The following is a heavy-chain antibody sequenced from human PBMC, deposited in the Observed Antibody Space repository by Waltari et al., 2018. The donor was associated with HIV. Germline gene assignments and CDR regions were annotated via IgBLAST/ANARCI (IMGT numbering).Heavy chain of an antibody. CDR1: GFTFSSYW. J-gene: IGHJ4*02. Sequence: EVQLVESGGGLVQPGGSLRLSCAASGFTFSSYWMHWVRQGPGKGLVGVSRINSEGTSTTYADSVRGRFTISRDNAKNTLYLQMNSLRAEDTAVYYCARSEMGATDYWGQGTLVTVSS. D-gene: IGHD1-26*01. V-gene: IGHV3-74*01. CDR2: INSEGTST. CDR3: ARSEMGATDY.